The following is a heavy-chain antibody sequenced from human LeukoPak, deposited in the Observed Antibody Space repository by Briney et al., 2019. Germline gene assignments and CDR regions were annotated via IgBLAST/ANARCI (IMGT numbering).Heavy chain of an antibody. CDR2: IYYSGST. Sequence: SETLSLTCTVSGGSISSYYWSWIRQPPGKGLEWIGYIYYSGSTNYNPSLKSRVTISVDTSKNQFSLKPSSVTAADTAVYYCARDPGYCSSTSCYDNSGYDLWGQGTLVTVSS. V-gene: IGHV4-59*01. CDR3: ARDPGYCSSTSCYDNSGYDL. CDR1: GGSISSYY. J-gene: IGHJ4*02. D-gene: IGHD2-2*01.